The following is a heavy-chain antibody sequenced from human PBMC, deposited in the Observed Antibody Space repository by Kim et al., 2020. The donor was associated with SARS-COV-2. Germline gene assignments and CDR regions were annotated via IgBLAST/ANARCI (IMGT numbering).Heavy chain of an antibody. Sequence: GESLKISCKCSGYSFTSYWISWVRQMPGKGLEWMGRIDPSDSYTNYSPSFQGHATISTDKSISTAYLQWSILKAADTAMYYCARRVAAAGVDAYNCFDPWGQGTLVTVSP. CDR3: ARRVAAAGVDAYNCFDP. CDR2: IDPSDSYT. D-gene: IGHD6-13*01. CDR1: GYSFTSYW. V-gene: IGHV5-10-1*01. J-gene: IGHJ5*02.